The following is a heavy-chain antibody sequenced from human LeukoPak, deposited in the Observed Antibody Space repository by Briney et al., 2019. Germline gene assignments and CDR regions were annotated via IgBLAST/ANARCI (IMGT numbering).Heavy chain of an antibody. J-gene: IGHJ6*02. Sequence: SQTLSLTCTVSGGSISSGGYYWSWIRQHPGKGLEWIGYIYYSGSTYYTPSLKSRVTISVDTSKNQFSLKLSSVTAADTAVYYCARVRYGDDYYYYGMDVWGQGTTVTVSS. V-gene: IGHV4-31*03. CDR2: IYYSGST. CDR3: ARVRYGDDYYYYGMDV. D-gene: IGHD4-17*01. CDR1: GGSISSGGYY.